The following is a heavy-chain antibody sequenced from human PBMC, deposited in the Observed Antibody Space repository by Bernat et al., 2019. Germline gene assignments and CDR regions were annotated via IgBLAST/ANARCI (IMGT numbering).Heavy chain of an antibody. J-gene: IGHJ3*02. V-gene: IGHV3-33*01. CDR2: IWYDGSNK. Sequence: QVQLVESGGGVVQPGRSLRLSCAASGFTFSSYGMHWVRQAPGKGLEWVAVIWYDGSNKYYADSVKGRFTISRDNSKNTLYLQMNSLRAEDTAVYYCTRERDNYEPQDDPFDIWGQGTMVTVSS. CDR3: TRERDNYEPQDDPFDI. CDR1: GFTFSSYG. D-gene: IGHD4-4*01.